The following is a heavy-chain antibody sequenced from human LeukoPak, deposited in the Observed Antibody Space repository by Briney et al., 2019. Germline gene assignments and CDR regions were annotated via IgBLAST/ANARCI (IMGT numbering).Heavy chain of an antibody. V-gene: IGHV3-23*01. Sequence: SGRSLRLSCAASGFTFSSYAMRWVRQAPGKGLEWVSAISGSVGSTYYADSVKGRFTISRDNPKNTLYLQMNSLRAEDTAVYYCAKTDDKSQPFDYWGQGTLVTVSS. CDR2: ISGSVGST. CDR1: GFTFSSYA. J-gene: IGHJ4*02. D-gene: IGHD2-2*01. CDR3: AKTDDKSQPFDY.